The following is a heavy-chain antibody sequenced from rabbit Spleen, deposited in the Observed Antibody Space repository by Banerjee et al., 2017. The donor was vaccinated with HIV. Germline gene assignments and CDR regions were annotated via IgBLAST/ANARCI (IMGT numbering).Heavy chain of an antibody. CDR3: ARTYGAYDGYDL. D-gene: IGHD6-1*01. V-gene: IGHV1S45*01. J-gene: IGHJ6*01. CDR2: IYAGSSGST. CDR1: GLDFSSSYW. Sequence: EESGGDLVQPEGSLTLTCKASGLDFSSSYWICWVRQAPGKGLEWIACIYAGSSGSTYYASWAKGRFTSSKTSSTTVTLQMTSLTAADTATYFCARTYGAYDGYDLWGPGTLVTVS.